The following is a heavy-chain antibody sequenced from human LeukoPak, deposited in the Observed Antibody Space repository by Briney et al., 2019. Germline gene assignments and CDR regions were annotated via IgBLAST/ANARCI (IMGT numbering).Heavy chain of an antibody. CDR1: GYTFTSYD. J-gene: IGHJ3*02. CDR3: ARDIVDEYSSSSYAFDI. D-gene: IGHD6-6*01. CDR2: ISAYNGNT. Sequence: ASVKVSCKASGYTFTSYDINWVRQATGQGLEWMGWISAYNGNTNYAQKLQGRVTMTTDTSTSTAYMELRSLRSDDTAVYYCARDIVDEYSSSSYAFDIWGQGTMVTVSS. V-gene: IGHV1-18*01.